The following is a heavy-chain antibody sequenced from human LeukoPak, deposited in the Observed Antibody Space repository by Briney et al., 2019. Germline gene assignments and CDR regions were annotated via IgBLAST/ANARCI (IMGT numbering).Heavy chain of an antibody. CDR2: INHSGST. CDR1: GGSFSGYY. J-gene: IGHJ4*02. CDR3: ARGLGDSSGYYFDY. D-gene: IGHD3-22*01. Sequence: SETLSLTCAVYGGSFSGYYWSWIRQPPGKGLEWIGEINHSGSTNYNPSLKSRVTISVDTSENQFSLKLSSVTAADTAVYYCARGLGDSSGYYFDYWGQGTLVTVSS. V-gene: IGHV4-34*01.